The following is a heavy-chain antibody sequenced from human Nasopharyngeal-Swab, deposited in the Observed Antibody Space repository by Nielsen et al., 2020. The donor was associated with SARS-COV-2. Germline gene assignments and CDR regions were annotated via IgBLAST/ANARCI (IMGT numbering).Heavy chain of an antibody. CDR1: GFTFDDYA. CDR3: AKLAFVGTTYDAFDI. CDR2: ISWNSGRI. V-gene: IGHV3-9*01. D-gene: IGHD7-27*01. J-gene: IGHJ3*02. Sequence: GGSLRLSCAASGFTFDDYAMHWVRQAPGKGLEWVSGISWNSGRIGYADSVKGRFTFSRDNAKNSLYLQMNSLRAEDTALYYCAKLAFVGTTYDAFDIWGQGTMVTVSS.